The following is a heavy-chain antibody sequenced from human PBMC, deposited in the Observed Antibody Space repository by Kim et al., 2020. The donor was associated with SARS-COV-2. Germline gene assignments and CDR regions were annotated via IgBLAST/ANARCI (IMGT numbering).Heavy chain of an antibody. CDR2: ISSSGRST. Sequence: GGSLRLSCAASGFTFSNYYMIWIRQAPGKGLEWVSYISSSGRSTDYADSVKGRFTISRDNAKNSLYLQMNSLRAEDTAVYYCAREDFYGSGSGNYYGMDVWGQGTTVTVSS. V-gene: IGHV3-11*05. CDR3: AREDFYGSGSGNYYGMDV. J-gene: IGHJ6*02. D-gene: IGHD3-10*01. CDR1: GFTFSNYY.